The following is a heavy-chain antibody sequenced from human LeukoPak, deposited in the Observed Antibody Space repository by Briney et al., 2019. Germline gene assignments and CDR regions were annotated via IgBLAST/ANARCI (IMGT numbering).Heavy chain of an antibody. Sequence: GGSLRLSCAASGFTFSSYAMSWVRQAPGKGLEWVSAISGSGGSTYYADSVKGRFTISRDNSRNTLYLQMNSLRAEDTAIYYCAKNGDRGAYCSGGTCYPYYYYYMDVWGKGTTVTISS. J-gene: IGHJ6*03. D-gene: IGHD2-15*01. CDR1: GFTFSSYA. V-gene: IGHV3-23*01. CDR2: ISGSGGST. CDR3: AKNGDRGAYCSGGTCYPYYYYYMDV.